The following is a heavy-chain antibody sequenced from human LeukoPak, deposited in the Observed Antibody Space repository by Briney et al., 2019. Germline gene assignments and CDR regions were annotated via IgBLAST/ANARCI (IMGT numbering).Heavy chain of an antibody. D-gene: IGHD6-19*01. CDR3: AREIRSGLDY. CDR2: IYYSGST. CDR1: GGSISSYY. Sequence: SETLSLTCTVSGGSISSYYWSWIRQPPGKGLEWIGYIYYSGSTNYNPSLKGRVTISVDTSKNQFSLKLSSVTAADTAVYYCAREIRSGLDYWGQGTLVTVSS. J-gene: IGHJ4*02. V-gene: IGHV4-59*01.